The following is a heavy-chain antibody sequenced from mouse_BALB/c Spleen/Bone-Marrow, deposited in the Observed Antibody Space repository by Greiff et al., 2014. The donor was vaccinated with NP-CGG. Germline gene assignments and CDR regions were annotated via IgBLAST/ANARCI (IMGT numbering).Heavy chain of an antibody. V-gene: IGHV5-9-3*01. CDR3: ASLTGRDY. CDR2: ISSGGSYT. D-gene: IGHD4-1*01. J-gene: IGHJ2*01. Sequence: EVQLVESGGGLVKPGGSLKLSCAASGFTFSGYAMSWVRHTPEKRLEWVATISSGGSYTYYPDSVKGRFTISRDNAKNTLYLQMSSLRSEDTAMYYCASLTGRDYWGQGTTLTVSA. CDR1: GFTFSGYA.